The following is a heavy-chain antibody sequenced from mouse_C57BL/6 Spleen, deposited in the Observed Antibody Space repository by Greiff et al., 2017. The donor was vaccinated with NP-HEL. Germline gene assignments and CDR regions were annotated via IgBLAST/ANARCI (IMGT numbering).Heavy chain of an antibody. CDR2: IYPGDGDT. CDR3: ARYPTVVAHYYAMDY. J-gene: IGHJ4*01. D-gene: IGHD1-1*01. CDR1: GYAFSSSW. V-gene: IGHV1-82*01. Sequence: QVQLQQSGPELVKPGASVKISCKASGYAFSSSWMNWVKQRPGKGLEWIGRIYPGDGDTNYNGKFKGKATLTADKSSSTAYMQLSSLTSEDSAVYFCARYPTVVAHYYAMDYWGQGTSVTVSS.